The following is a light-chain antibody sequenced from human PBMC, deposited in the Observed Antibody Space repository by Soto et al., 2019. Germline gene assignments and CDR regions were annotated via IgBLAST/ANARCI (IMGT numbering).Light chain of an antibody. CDR3: QQYNEWPLT. J-gene: IGKJ3*01. CDR2: GAS. V-gene: IGKV3-15*01. Sequence: EIVITQSPATLSVSPGDRATLSCRASQSVSNNLAWYQQKPGQGPWLLIYGASTRAIGIPARFSGSGSGTEFTLTISSLQSEDFAVYYCQQYNEWPLTFGPGTRLDIK. CDR1: QSVSNN.